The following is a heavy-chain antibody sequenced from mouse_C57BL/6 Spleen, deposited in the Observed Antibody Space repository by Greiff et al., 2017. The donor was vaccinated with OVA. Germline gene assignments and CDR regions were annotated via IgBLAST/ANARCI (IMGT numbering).Heavy chain of an antibody. CDR1: GFTFSSYA. Sequence: EVMLVESGEGLVKPGGSLKLSCAASGFTFSSYAMSWVRQTPEKRLEWVAYISSGGDYIYYADTVKGRYTISRDNARNTLYLQMSSLKSEDTAMYYCTREGEDSSGYVFAYWGQGTLVTVSA. V-gene: IGHV5-9-1*02. J-gene: IGHJ3*01. CDR3: TREGEDSSGYVFAY. CDR2: ISSGGDYI. D-gene: IGHD3-2*02.